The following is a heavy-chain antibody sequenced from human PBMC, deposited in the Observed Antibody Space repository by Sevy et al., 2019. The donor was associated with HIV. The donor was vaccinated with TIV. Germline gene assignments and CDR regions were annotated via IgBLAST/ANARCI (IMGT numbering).Heavy chain of an antibody. D-gene: IGHD3-22*01. V-gene: IGHV3-30-3*01. Sequence: GGSLRLSCAASGFTFTTYAMHWVRQAPGKGLEWVAVISYDGSNTYYAHSVKGRFTISRDSSKNTLYLQMNSLRAEDTAVYFCARDGGYDSRGYDLSNYWGQGTLVTVSS. CDR2: ISYDGSNT. CDR3: ARDGGYDSRGYDLSNY. J-gene: IGHJ4*02. CDR1: GFTFTTYA.